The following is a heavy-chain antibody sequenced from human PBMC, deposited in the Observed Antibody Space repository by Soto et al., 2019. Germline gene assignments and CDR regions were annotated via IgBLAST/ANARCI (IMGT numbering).Heavy chain of an antibody. V-gene: IGHV3-23*01. CDR2: ISGSGGST. CDR1: GFTFSSYA. Sequence: EVQLLESGGGLVQPGGSLRLSCAASGFTFSSYAMRWVRQAPGKGLEWVSAISGSGGSTYYADSVKGRFTISRDNSNNTLYLHMNSLRAEDTAVYYCARRGSGSYYDYWGQGTLVIVSS. D-gene: IGHD1-26*01. J-gene: IGHJ4*02. CDR3: ARRGSGSYYDY.